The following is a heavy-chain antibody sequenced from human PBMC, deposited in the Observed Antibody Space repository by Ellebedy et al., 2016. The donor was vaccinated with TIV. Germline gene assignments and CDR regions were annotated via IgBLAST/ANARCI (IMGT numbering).Heavy chain of an antibody. D-gene: IGHD4-17*01. Sequence: PGGSLRLSCAASGFTVNNNYMSWVRQAPGKGLEWVSVIYSGGSIYYADSVKGRSTISRDNSKNTLYLQMNSLRAEDTAVYYCAGSPSTGYWGQGTLVTVSS. CDR1: GFTVNNNY. CDR2: IYSGGSI. J-gene: IGHJ4*02. V-gene: IGHV3-53*01. CDR3: AGSPSTGY.